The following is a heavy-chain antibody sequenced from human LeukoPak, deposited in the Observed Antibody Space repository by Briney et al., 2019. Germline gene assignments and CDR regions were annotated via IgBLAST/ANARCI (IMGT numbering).Heavy chain of an antibody. CDR2: IYYSGST. CDR1: GVSISSGDYY. V-gene: IGHV4-30-4*01. Sequence: EASETLSLTCTVSGVSISSGDYYWSWIRQPPGKGLDWIGYIYYSGSTFYNPSLKSRVTLSVDTSKNRFSLKLSSVTAADTAVYYCARQMVTYDAFDIWGQGTMVTVSS. D-gene: IGHD5-18*01. CDR3: ARQMVTYDAFDI. J-gene: IGHJ3*02.